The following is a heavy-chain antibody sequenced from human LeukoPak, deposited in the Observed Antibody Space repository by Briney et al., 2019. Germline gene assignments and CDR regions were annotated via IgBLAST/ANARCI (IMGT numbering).Heavy chain of an antibody. CDR2: ISSSSSYI. V-gene: IGHV3-21*01. D-gene: IGHD3-3*01. J-gene: IGHJ3*02. CDR3: ARESGLYITITPDAFDI. Sequence: GSLRLSCAASGFTFSSYSMNWVRQAPGKGLEWVSSISSSSSYIYYADSAKGRFTISRDNAKNSLYLQMNSLRAEDTAVYYCARESGLYITITPDAFDIWGQGTMVTVSS. CDR1: GFTFSSYS.